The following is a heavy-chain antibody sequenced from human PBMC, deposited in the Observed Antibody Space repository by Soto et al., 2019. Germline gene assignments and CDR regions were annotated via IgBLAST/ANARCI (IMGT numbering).Heavy chain of an antibody. V-gene: IGHV4-39*01. J-gene: IGHJ6*02. D-gene: IGHD3-16*01. CDR3: AKHNGPLYVGYYYDMDV. CDR2: IYYSGYT. CDR1: GGSISSSSYY. Sequence: QLQLQESGPGLVKPSETLSLTCTVSGGSISSSSYYWGWIRQPPGKGLVWIGSIYYSGYTYYNPSLTSRDPISVDTSKNHSSLKLSSVTAADTAVYYCAKHNGPLYVGYYYDMDVWGQGTTVTVSS.